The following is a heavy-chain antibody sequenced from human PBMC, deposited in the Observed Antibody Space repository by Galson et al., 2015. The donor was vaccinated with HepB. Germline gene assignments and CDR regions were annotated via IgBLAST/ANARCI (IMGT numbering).Heavy chain of an antibody. V-gene: IGHV3-30*18. CDR3: AKGCRTGTTCYIIES. J-gene: IGHJ4*02. D-gene: IGHD1-14*01. Sequence: SLRLSCAASGFSFSDHGMHWVRHVAGKGLEWLTVISSDGDSKRYERSLMGRFTLSRNNSKNTLFLEMSSLGPEDTAVYYSAKGCRTGTTCYIIESWGQGTPVTVSS. CDR2: ISSDGDSK. CDR1: GFSFSDHG.